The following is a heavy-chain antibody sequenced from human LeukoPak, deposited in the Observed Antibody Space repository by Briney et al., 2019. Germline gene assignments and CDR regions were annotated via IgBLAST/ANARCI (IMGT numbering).Heavy chain of an antibody. D-gene: IGHD3-10*01. CDR2: ISSSSSYI. CDR3: ARVGYYGSGSYPYDY. Sequence: GGSLRLSCAASGFTFSSYSMNWVRQAPGKGLEWVSSISSSSSYIYYADSVKGRSTISRDNAKNSLYLQMNSLRAEDTAVYYCARVGYYGSGSYPYDYWGQGTLVTVSS. J-gene: IGHJ4*02. V-gene: IGHV3-21*01. CDR1: GFTFSSYS.